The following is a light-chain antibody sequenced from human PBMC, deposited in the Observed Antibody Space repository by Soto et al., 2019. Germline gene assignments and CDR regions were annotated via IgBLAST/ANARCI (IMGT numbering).Light chain of an antibody. CDR2: GVT. V-gene: IGLV2-14*01. CDR3: SSYATSGNYV. CDR1: SSDFGTYNS. J-gene: IGLJ1*01. Sequence: HSVLPQPASVSGSPGQSITISCTGTSSDFGTYNSVSWYQQHPGKAPKVMIYGVTNRPSGVSSRFSGSKSGNTASLTISGLQAQDEADYYGSSYATSGNYVFGAGTKVTVL.